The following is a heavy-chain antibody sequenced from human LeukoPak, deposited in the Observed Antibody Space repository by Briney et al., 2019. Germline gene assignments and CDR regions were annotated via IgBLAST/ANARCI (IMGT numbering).Heavy chain of an antibody. J-gene: IGHJ5*02. Sequence: SGPTLVKPTQTLTLTCTFSGFSLSTSGVGVGWIRQPPGKALEWLALIYWDDDKRYSPSLKSRLTITKDTSKNQVVLTMTNMDPVDTATYYCAHRFGEFTMVRGTMDRGFDHWGQGTLVTVSS. CDR1: GFSLSTSGVG. V-gene: IGHV2-5*02. CDR2: IYWDDDK. CDR3: AHRFGEFTMVRGTMDRGFDH. D-gene: IGHD3-10*01.